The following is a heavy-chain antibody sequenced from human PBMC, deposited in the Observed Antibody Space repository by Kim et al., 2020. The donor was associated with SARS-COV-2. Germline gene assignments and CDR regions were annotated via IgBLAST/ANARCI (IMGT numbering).Heavy chain of an antibody. CDR3: ARDRSQTYYYDSSGYSFWFDP. J-gene: IGHJ5*02. CDR2: IIPILGIA. Sequence: SVKVSCKASGGTFSSYTISWVRQAPGQGLEWMGRIIPILGIANYAQKFQGRVTITADKSTSTAYMELSSLRSEDTAVYYFARDRSQTYYYDSSGYSFWFDPWGQGTLVTVSS. V-gene: IGHV1-69*04. CDR1: GGTFSSYT. D-gene: IGHD3-22*01.